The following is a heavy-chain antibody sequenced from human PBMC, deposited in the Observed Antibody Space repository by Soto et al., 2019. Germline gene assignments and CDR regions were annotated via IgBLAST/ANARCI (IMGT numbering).Heavy chain of an antibody. J-gene: IGHJ3*02. CDR3: ARETSPYTTSSHAFDI. D-gene: IGHD2-2*02. V-gene: IGHV3-21*01. Sequence: EVQLVESGGGLVKPGGSLRLSCAASGFIFSSYSMNWVRQAPGKGLEWVSSVSSTGNFIDYADSLKGRFTISRDNAKNSLFLQMNSLRAADTAVYYCARETSPYTTSSHAFDIWGRGTMVTVSS. CDR1: GFIFSSYS. CDR2: VSSTGNFI.